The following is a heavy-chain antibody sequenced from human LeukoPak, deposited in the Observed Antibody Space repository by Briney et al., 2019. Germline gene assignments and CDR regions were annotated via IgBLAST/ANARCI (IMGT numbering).Heavy chain of an antibody. CDR2: IYSGGST. CDR3: ARVVHGAFDI. J-gene: IGHJ3*02. V-gene: IGHV3-53*04. Sequence: GGSLRLSCAASGFTVSSNYMSWVRQAPGKGLEWVSVIYSGGSTYYADSVKGRFTISRHNSKNTLYLQVNSLRAEDTAVYYCARVVHGAFDIWGQGTMVTVSS. CDR1: GFTVSSNY.